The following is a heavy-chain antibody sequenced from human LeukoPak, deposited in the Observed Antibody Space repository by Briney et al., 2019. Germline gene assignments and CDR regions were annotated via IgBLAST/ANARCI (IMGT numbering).Heavy chain of an antibody. CDR2: ISWNSGSI. CDR3: ARDLLRRYSSGWYHDY. D-gene: IGHD6-19*01. J-gene: IGHJ4*02. V-gene: IGHV3-9*01. CDR1: GFTFDDYA. Sequence: GGSLRLSCAASGFTFDDYAMHWVRQAPGKGLEWVSGISWNSGSIGYADSVKGRFTISRDNAKNSLYLQMNSLRAEDTAVYYCARDLLRRYSSGWYHDYWGQGTLVTVSS.